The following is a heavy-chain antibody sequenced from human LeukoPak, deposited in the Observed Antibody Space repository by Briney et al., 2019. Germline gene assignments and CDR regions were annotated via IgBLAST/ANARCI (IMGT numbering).Heavy chain of an antibody. Sequence: SGGSLRLSCAASGFTVSSNYMNWVRQAPGKGLEWVSVIYSGGRTYYADSVKGRFIISRDNSKNVVYLQMNSLRAEDTALYYCARGDRAASGYDSWGQGTLVTVSS. J-gene: IGHJ4*02. V-gene: IGHV3-66*01. CDR2: IYSGGRT. CDR3: ARGDRAASGYDS. D-gene: IGHD3-22*01. CDR1: GFTVSSNY.